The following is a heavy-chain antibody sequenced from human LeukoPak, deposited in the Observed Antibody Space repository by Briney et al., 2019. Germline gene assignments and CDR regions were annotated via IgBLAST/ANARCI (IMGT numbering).Heavy chain of an antibody. V-gene: IGHV3-21*01. CDR2: ISSSSSYI. CDR1: GFTFSSYS. D-gene: IGHD2-2*01. J-gene: IGHJ4*02. Sequence: GGSLRLSCAASGFTFSSYSMNWVRQAPGKGLEWVSSISSSSSYIYYADSVKGRFTISRDNAKNSLYLQMNSLRAEDTAVYYCAKGGGYCSSTSCPNDYWGQGTLVTVSS. CDR3: AKGGGYCSSTSCPNDY.